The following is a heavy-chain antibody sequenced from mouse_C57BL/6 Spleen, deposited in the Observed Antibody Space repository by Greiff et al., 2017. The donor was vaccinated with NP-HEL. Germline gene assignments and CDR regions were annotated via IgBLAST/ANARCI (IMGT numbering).Heavy chain of an antibody. CDR2: IYPRSGNT. CDR3: ARGTGTFFDY. V-gene: IGHV1-81*01. D-gene: IGHD4-1*01. J-gene: IGHJ2*01. Sequence: QVQLKESGAELARPGASVKLSCKASGYTFTSYGISWVKQRTGQGLEWIGEIYPRSGNTYYNEKFKGKATLTADKSSSTAYMELRSLTSEDSAVYFCARGTGTFFDYWGQGTTLTVSS. CDR1: GYTFTSYG.